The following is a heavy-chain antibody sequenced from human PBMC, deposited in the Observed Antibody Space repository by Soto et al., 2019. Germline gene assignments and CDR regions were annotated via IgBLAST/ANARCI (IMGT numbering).Heavy chain of an antibody. CDR2: ISWDGGST. J-gene: IGHJ6*02. V-gene: IGHV3-43D*04. Sequence: PGGSLRLSCATSGFTFDDYAMHWVRQAPGKGLEWVSLISWDGGSTYYADSVKGRFTISRDNSKNSLYLQMNSLRAEDTAVYYCAKATVAGAAYDYYYGMDAWGQGTTVTVSS. D-gene: IGHD6-19*01. CDR3: AKATVAGAAYDYYYGMDA. CDR1: GFTFDDYA.